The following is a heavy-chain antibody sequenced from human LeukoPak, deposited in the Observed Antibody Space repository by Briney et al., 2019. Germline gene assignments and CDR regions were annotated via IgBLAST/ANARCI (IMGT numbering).Heavy chain of an antibody. CDR3: ARARSGFAMASWLDS. Sequence: GGSLRLSCADSGFTLGAYAMSWVRQAPGKGLEWVSVISGDGGTSYHAHSVKGRFTISRDDSKNTLYLQMKSLRVEDTAVYYSARARSGFAMASWLDSWGQGTLVTVSS. CDR1: GFTLGAYA. J-gene: IGHJ4*02. V-gene: IGHV3-23*01. CDR2: ISGDGGTS. D-gene: IGHD5-24*01.